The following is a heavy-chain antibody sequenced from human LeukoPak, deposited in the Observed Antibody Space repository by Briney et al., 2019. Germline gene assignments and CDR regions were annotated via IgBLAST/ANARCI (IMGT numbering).Heavy chain of an antibody. CDR3: ARKRHDDPYFFDY. V-gene: IGHV4-30-4*01. CDR2: IYYRGTT. Sequence: PSQTLSLTCTVSGGSISSGDYYWSWFRQPPGEGLEWIGYIYYRGTTYYNPSLKSRVTISVDTSKNQFSLKLNSVTDADTAVYYCARKRHDDPYFFDYWGQGTLVTVSS. D-gene: IGHD3-16*01. J-gene: IGHJ4*02. CDR1: GGSISSGDYY.